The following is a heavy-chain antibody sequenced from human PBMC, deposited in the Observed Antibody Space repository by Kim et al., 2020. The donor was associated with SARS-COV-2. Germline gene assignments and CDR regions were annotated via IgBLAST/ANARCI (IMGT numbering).Heavy chain of an antibody. CDR1: GYTFTSYA. CDR3: ARDLITGILTGYYPGAFDI. V-gene: IGHV1-3*01. CDR2: INAGNGNT. J-gene: IGHJ3*02. Sequence: ASVKVSCKASGYTFTSYAMHWVRQAPGQRLEWMGWINAGNGNTKYSQKFQGRVTITRDTSASTAYMELSSLRSEDTAVYYCARDLITGILTGYYPGAFDIWGQGTMVTVSS. D-gene: IGHD3-9*01.